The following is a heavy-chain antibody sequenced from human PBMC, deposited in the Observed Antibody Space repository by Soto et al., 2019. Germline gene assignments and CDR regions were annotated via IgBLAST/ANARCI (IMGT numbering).Heavy chain of an antibody. CDR1: VGSISISSYY. CDR3: ARRDRYDSSGYSFDY. D-gene: IGHD3-22*01. Sequence: SETLSLSCTVSVGSISISSYYWGWIRQPPGKGLEWIGRIYYSGSTYYNPSLKSRVTISVDTSKNQFSLKLSSVTAADTAVYYCARRDRYDSSGYSFDYWGQGTLVTVSS. V-gene: IGHV4-39*01. J-gene: IGHJ4*02. CDR2: IYYSGST.